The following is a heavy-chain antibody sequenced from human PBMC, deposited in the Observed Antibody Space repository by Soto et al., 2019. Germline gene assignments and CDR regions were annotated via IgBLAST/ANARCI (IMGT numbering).Heavy chain of an antibody. CDR1: GFTFSRYN. V-gene: IGHV3-74*01. CDR3: ARDPAPSGWYDY. D-gene: IGHD6-19*01. CDR2: INSDGSST. Sequence: VQLVESGGGLVQPGGSLRLSCVASGFTFSRYNIHWVRQVPGKGLVWVSRINSDGSSTSYADSVKGRFTISRDNAKNTLHLQMNSLRAEDTAVYYCARDPAPSGWYDYWGQGTLVTVSS. J-gene: IGHJ4*02.